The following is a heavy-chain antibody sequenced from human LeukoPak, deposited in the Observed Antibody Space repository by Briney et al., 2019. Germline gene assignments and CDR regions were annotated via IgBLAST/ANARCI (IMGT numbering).Heavy chain of an antibody. V-gene: IGHV6-1*01. J-gene: IGHJ3*02. CDR1: WDSVSSNSAA. CDR3: CHSLSGRTGAFDI. CDR2: TYYRSKWYN. D-gene: IGHD2-21*01. Sequence: SQTLALICAISWDSVSSNSAACTWIRQSPSRGLEWLERTYYRSKWYNDYAVSVKSRITINPDTSKNQFSLQLDSVTPEDTAVYYCCHSLSGRTGAFDIWGRGTVVTVSS.